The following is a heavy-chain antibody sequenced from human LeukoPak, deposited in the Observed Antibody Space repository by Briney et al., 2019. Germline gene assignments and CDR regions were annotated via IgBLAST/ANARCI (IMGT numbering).Heavy chain of an antibody. CDR1: GFTFTDHS. Sequence: GRSLRLSCEASGFTFTDHSMSWVRQAPGKGLEWVANIKQDGSEKYYVDSVKGRFTISRDNAKNSLYLQMNSLRAEDTAVYYCARALVLRYFDWLSPGMGAFDIWGQGTMVTVSS. V-gene: IGHV3-7*03. J-gene: IGHJ3*02. D-gene: IGHD3-9*01. CDR2: IKQDGSEK. CDR3: ARALVLRYFDWLSPGMGAFDI.